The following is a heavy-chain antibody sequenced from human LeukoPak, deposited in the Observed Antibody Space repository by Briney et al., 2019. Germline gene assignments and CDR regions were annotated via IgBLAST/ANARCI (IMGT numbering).Heavy chain of an antibody. D-gene: IGHD3-16*01. Sequence: GASVKVSCKASGYTFTGYYMHWVRQAPGQGLEWMGWINPNSGGTNYAQKFQGRVTMTRDTSISTAYMELSRLRSDDTAVYYCRAYVPHYYYYYYMDVWGKGTTVTVSS. J-gene: IGHJ6*03. CDR1: GYTFTGYY. CDR2: INPNSGGT. CDR3: RAYVPHYYYYYYMDV. V-gene: IGHV1-2*02.